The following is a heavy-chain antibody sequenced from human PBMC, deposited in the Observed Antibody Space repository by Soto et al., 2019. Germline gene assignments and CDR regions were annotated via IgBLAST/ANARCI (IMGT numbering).Heavy chain of an antibody. Sequence: GGSLRLSCAASGFAFSSDAMSWVRQAPGKGLEWVSAISGSGGSTYYADSVKGRFTISRDNSKNTLYLQMNSLRAEDTAVYYCAKDVVPAAIYYYYYYMDVWGKGTTVTVSS. CDR1: GFAFSSDA. CDR3: AKDVVPAAIYYYYYYMDV. V-gene: IGHV3-23*01. J-gene: IGHJ6*03. CDR2: ISGSGGST. D-gene: IGHD2-2*02.